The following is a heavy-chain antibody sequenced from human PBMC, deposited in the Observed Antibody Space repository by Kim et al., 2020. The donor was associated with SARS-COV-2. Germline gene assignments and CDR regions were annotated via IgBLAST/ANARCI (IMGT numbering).Heavy chain of an antibody. V-gene: IGHV7-4-1*02. CDR2: INTNTGNP. D-gene: IGHD2-2*02. CDR1: GYTFTSYA. Sequence: ASVNVSCKASGYTFTSYAMNWVRQAPGQGLEWMGRINTNTGNPTYAQGFTGRFVFSLDTSVSTAYLQISSLKAEDTAVYYCARDRYPYGQGWFDPWGQGTLVTVSS. J-gene: IGHJ5*02. CDR3: ARDRYPYGQGWFDP.